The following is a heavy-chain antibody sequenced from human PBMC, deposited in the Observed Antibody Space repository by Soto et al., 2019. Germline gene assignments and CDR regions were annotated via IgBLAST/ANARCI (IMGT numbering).Heavy chain of an antibody. D-gene: IGHD3-16*01. CDR3: ASTSMIYYYYGMDV. V-gene: IGHV1-69*13. Sequence: SVKVSCKASGGTFSSYAISWERQAPGQGLEWMGGIIPIFGTANYAQKFQGRVTITADESTSTAYMELSSLRSEDTAVYYCASTSMIYYYYGMDVWGQGTTVTVSS. CDR2: IIPIFGTA. J-gene: IGHJ6*02. CDR1: GGTFSSYA.